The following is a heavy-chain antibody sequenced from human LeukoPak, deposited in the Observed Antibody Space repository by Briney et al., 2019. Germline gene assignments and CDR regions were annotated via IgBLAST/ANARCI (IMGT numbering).Heavy chain of an antibody. D-gene: IGHD6-19*01. Sequence: GGSLRLSCAASEFIFSDYAMGWFRQAPGKGLEWVSTIDKTTYPTFYADSVKGRFTISRDNSKNTLYLQMNSLRTEDTAVYFCAKFEGATIPGWFNDYWGQGILVTVSS. CDR1: EFIFSDYA. J-gene: IGHJ4*02. V-gene: IGHV3-23*05. CDR3: AKFEGATIPGWFNDY. CDR2: IDKTTYPT.